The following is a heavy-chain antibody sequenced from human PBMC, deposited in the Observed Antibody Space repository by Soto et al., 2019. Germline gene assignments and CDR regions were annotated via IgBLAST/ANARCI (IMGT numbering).Heavy chain of an antibody. J-gene: IGHJ4*02. CDR3: ARRSSSWYFDY. Sequence: EVQLLESGGGLVQPGGSLRLSCAASGFTFSSYAMNWVRQAPGKGLEWISDISGSDGSTYYADSVKGRFTISRDNSKNTRNLQMNSLRAEDTAVYYCARRSSSWYFDYWGQGTLVTVSS. V-gene: IGHV3-23*01. D-gene: IGHD6-13*01. CDR1: GFTFSSYA. CDR2: ISGSDGST.